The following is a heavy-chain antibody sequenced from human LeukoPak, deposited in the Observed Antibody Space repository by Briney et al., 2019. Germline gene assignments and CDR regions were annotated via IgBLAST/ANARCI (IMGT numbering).Heavy chain of an antibody. CDR1: GFTFSSYG. Sequence: PGRSLRLSCAASGFTFSSYGMHWVRQAPGKGLEWVAVISYDGSNKYYADSVKGRFTTSRDNSKNTLYLQMNSLRAEDTAVYYCAKVVVVDDAFDIWGQGTMVTVSS. J-gene: IGHJ3*02. D-gene: IGHD2-15*01. V-gene: IGHV3-30*18. CDR3: AKVVVVDDAFDI. CDR2: ISYDGSNK.